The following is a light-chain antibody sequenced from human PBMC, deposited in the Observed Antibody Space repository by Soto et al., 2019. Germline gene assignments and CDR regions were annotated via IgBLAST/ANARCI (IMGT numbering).Light chain of an antibody. CDR2: DAS. CDR1: QSVGSY. CDR3: QHRSSWPLT. V-gene: IGKV3-11*01. J-gene: IGKJ4*01. Sequence: EIVLTQSPATLSLSPGERATLSCRASQSVGSYLAWYQQKPGQAPRLLISDASNRATGVPARFSGSGSGTDFTLTISSLEPEDFAVYYCQHRSSWPLTFGGGTKVDIK.